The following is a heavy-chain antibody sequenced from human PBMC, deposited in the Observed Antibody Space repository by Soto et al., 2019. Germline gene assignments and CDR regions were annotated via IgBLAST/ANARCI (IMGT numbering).Heavy chain of an antibody. CDR1: GFTLSRYD. V-gene: IGHV3-33*01. Sequence: QVQLVESGGGVVQPGRSLRLSCAASGFTLSRYDMYWVRQAPGKGLEWVAVTWYDGSKTYYGESVKGRFTISRDKHKNTGYTKMDSMRVEDTAVYYCASDLTVKPECLRSGFDYWGQGTLVTVSS. CDR3: ASDLTVKPECLRSGFDY. J-gene: IGHJ4*02. CDR2: TWYDGSKT. D-gene: IGHD5-12*01.